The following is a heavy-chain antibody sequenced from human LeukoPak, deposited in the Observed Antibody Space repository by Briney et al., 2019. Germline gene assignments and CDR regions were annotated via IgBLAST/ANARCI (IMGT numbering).Heavy chain of an antibody. CDR2: INAGNGNT. J-gene: IGHJ4*02. Sequence: ASVKVSCKASGYTFTTYALHWVRQAPGQRLEWMGWINAGNGNTKYSQKFQGRVTITRDTSASTAYVELSSLRSEDTAVYYCARAQQWHQFDYWGQGTLVTVSS. V-gene: IGHV1-3*01. CDR3: ARAQQWHQFDY. CDR1: GYTFTTYA. D-gene: IGHD6-19*01.